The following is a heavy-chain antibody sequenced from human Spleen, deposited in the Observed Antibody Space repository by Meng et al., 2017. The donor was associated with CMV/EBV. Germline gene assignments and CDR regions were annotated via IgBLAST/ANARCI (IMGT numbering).Heavy chain of an antibody. CDR2: ITHSGST. CDR1: GGSLSGSY. J-gene: IGHJ4*02. Sequence: GSLRLSCAVYGGSLSGSYLTWIRQPPGKGLEWIGEITHSGSTNYNPSLKTRVTISVDTSNNQFSLNLTSVTAADTAVYYCARGIAAAGFFDYWGQGTLVTVSS. D-gene: IGHD6-13*01. V-gene: IGHV4-34*01. CDR3: ARGIAAAGFFDY.